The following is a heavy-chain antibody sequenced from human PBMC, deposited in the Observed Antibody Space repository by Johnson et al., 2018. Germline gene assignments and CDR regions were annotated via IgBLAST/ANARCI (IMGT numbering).Heavy chain of an antibody. V-gene: IGHV3-21*01. J-gene: IGHJ3*02. Sequence: VQLVESGGGLVKPGGSLRLSCVGSGFSFSGYSMDWVRQAPGKGLEWVSSISGSSNYIYYADSVKGRITISRDNAKNSLYLQMNSLRAEDTAVYYCAREGAYSRSEADTFDIWGQVTMVIVSS. CDR2: ISGSSNYI. CDR3: AREGAYSRSEADTFDI. D-gene: IGHD6-6*01. CDR1: GFSFSGYS.